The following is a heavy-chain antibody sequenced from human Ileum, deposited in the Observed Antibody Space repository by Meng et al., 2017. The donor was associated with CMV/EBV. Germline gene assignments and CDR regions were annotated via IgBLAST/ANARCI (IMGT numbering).Heavy chain of an antibody. V-gene: IGHV3-30*03. Sequence: AASGFTGSSLGRNWVRQAPGKGLEWVAGLSSEGSYIRYADAVRGRFTISRDNSKSTLFLQMDRLRIEDTDVYYATRYCGGDCYRGNYWGQGTLVTVSS. D-gene: IGHD2-21*02. CDR2: LSSEGSYI. J-gene: IGHJ4*02. CDR3: TRYCGGDCYRGNY. CDR1: GFTGSSLG.